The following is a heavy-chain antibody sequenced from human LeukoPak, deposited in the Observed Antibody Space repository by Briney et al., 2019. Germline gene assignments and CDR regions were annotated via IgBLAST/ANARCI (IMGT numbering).Heavy chain of an antibody. V-gene: IGHV4-34*01. J-gene: IGHJ5*02. CDR3: AKGFGELLGKNWFDP. CDR2: INHSGST. Sequence: SETLSLTCTVSGGSISGSYWSWIRQPPGKGLEWIGEINHSGSTNYSPSLKSRVTISVDTSKNQFSLKLSSVTAADTAVYYCAKGFGELLGKNWFDPWGQGTLVTVSS. CDR1: GGSISGSY. D-gene: IGHD3-10*01.